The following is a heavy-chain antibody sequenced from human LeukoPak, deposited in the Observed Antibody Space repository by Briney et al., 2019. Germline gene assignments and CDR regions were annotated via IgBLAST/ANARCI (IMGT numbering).Heavy chain of an antibody. CDR2: ISWNSGSI. D-gene: IGHD3-10*01. V-gene: IGHV3-9*01. J-gene: IGHJ5*02. CDR3: ARDLYYYGSGSYYSADPWFDP. CDR1: GFTFDDYA. Sequence: PGRSLRLSCAASGFTFDDYAMHWVRQAPGKGLEWVSGISWNSGSIGYADSVKGRFTISRDNAKNSLYLQMNSLRAEDTAVYYCARDLYYYGSGSYYSADPWFDPWGQGTLVTVSS.